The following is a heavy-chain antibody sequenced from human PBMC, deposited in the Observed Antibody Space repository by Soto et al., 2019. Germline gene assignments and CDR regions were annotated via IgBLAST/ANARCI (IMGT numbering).Heavy chain of an antibody. D-gene: IGHD3-22*01. CDR1: GLTFSSYA. Sequence: GGSLRLSCAASGLTFSSYAMSWVRQAPGKGLEWVSSISGSGGVTYSADSAKGRFTISRDNSKNTLYLQMNSLRAEDTAVYYCARTYYYDSSGYLVWGQGTLVTVSS. CDR2: ISGSGGVT. V-gene: IGHV3-23*01. J-gene: IGHJ4*02. CDR3: ARTYYYDSSGYLV.